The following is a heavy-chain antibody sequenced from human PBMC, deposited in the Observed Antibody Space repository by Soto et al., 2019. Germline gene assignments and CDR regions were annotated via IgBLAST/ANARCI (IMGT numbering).Heavy chain of an antibody. CDR1: GFTFSSYA. D-gene: IGHD6-19*01. J-gene: IGHJ4*02. CDR3: ARDGKSSGPDY. V-gene: IGHV3-30-3*01. Sequence: QVQLVESGGGVVQPGRSLRLSCAASGFTFSSYAMHWVRQAPGKGLEWVAVISYDGSNKYYADSVKGRFTISRDNSKNTLYLHMNSLRAEDTAVYYCARDGKSSGPDYWGQGTLVTVSS. CDR2: ISYDGSNK.